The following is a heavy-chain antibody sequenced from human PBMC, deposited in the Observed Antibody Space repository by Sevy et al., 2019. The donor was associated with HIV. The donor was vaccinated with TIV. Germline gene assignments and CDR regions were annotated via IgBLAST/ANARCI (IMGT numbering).Heavy chain of an antibody. V-gene: IGHV4-59*13. D-gene: IGHD3-3*01. CDR3: ARVNPENQYDFWSGYYTGTYDY. Sequence: SGTLSLTCTVSGGSISSYYWSWIRQPPGKGLEWIGYIYYSGSTNYNPSLKSRVTISVDTSKNQFSLKLSSVTAADTAVYYCARVNPENQYDFWSGYYTGTYDYWGQGTLVTVSS. CDR2: IYYSGST. J-gene: IGHJ4*02. CDR1: GGSISSYY.